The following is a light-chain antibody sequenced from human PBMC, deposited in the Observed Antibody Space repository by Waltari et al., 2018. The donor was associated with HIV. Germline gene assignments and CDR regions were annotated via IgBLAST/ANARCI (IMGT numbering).Light chain of an antibody. CDR1: QDIANS. CDR3: HQYFSDPFT. J-gene: IGKJ4*01. V-gene: IGKV1-NL1*01. Sequence: DIQMTQLPSSLSASVGDRVTIPCRATQDIANSVSWYQQRPGKVPKLLVYGAFIPHKGVASRFNGSGSGTEYTLTISSLQPEDFATYYCHQYFSDPFTFGGGTKVEI. CDR2: GAF.